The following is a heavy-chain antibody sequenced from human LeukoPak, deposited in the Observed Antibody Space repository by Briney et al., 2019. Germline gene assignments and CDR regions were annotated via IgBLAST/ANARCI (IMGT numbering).Heavy chain of an antibody. CDR1: GGTFSSYA. Sequence: GSSVKVSCKASGGTFSSYAISWVRQATGQGLEWMGWMNPNSGNTGYAQKFQGRVTMTRNTSISTAYMELSSLRSEDTAVYYCARSYGDYVPWGQGTLVTVSS. V-gene: IGHV1-8*02. CDR3: ARSYGDYVP. D-gene: IGHD4-17*01. J-gene: IGHJ5*02. CDR2: MNPNSGNT.